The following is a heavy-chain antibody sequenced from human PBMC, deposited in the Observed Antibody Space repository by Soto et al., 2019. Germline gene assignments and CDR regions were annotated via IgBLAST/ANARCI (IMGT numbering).Heavy chain of an antibody. D-gene: IGHD3-10*01. CDR2: IYSGGST. J-gene: IGHJ6*02. Sequence: EVQLVESGGGLVQPGGSLRLSCAASGFTVSSNYMSWVRQAPGKGLEWVSVIYSGGSTYYADSVQGRFTISRDNSKNTLYRERDSQSAEDTAGYYCASSGRIGLDGMDVWGQGTTVTVSS. CDR3: ASSGRIGLDGMDV. CDR1: GFTVSSNY. V-gene: IGHV3-66*01.